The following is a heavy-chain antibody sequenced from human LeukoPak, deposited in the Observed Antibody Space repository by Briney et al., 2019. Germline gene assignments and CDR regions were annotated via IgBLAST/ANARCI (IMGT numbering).Heavy chain of an antibody. CDR2: IYHSGST. CDR1: GYSISSGYY. D-gene: IGHD1-26*01. J-gene: IGHJ4*02. Sequence: SETLSLTCTASGYSISSGYYWGWIRQPPGKGLEWIGSIYHSGSTYYNPSLKSRATISVDTSKNQFSLKLTSVTAADTAVYYCARDGSGLRGYFDYWGQGTLVTVSS. CDR3: ARDGSGLRGYFDY. V-gene: IGHV4-38-2*02.